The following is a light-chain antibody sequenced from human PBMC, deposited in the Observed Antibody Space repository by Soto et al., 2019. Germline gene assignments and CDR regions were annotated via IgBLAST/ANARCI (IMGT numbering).Light chain of an antibody. CDR2: AAS. J-gene: IGKJ4*01. Sequence: IQMTQSPSSMSASVGDRVTITCRASQSISSYLNWYQQKPGKAPKLLIYAASSLQSGVPSRFSGSGSGTDFTLTISSLQPEDFATYYCQQGYSFPLTFGGGTKVDIK. V-gene: IGKV1-39*01. CDR3: QQGYSFPLT. CDR1: QSISSY.